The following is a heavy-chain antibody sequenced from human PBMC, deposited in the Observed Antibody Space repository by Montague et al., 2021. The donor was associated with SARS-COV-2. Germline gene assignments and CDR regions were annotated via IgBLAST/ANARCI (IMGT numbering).Heavy chain of an antibody. D-gene: IGHD3-10*01. CDR3: ARVRYYGSGTSLGMDV. J-gene: IGHJ6*02. CDR1: GGSFSGYY. V-gene: IGHV4-34*01. Sequence: SETLSLTCAVYGGSFSGYYWSWIRQPPGKGLEWIGEINHSGSTNYNPSLKSRVTISVGTSKNQFSLQLSSVTAADTAVYYCARVRYYGSGTSLGMDVWGQGTTVTVSS. CDR2: INHSGST.